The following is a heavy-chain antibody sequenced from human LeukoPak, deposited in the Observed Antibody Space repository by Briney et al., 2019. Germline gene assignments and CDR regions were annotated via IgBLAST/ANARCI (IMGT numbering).Heavy chain of an antibody. V-gene: IGHV3-23*01. D-gene: IGHD6-19*01. J-gene: IGHJ5*02. Sequence: GGSLRLSCAASGIVFGNTAMNWARQSPGRGLEWVSAISGGGERTFYADSVKGRFTISRDNSKNMVHLQMNSLRADDTAIYYCGKDGGQYSSGPEFDPRGQGALVTVSS. CDR1: GIVFGNTA. CDR3: GKDGGQYSSGPEFDP. CDR2: ISGGGERT.